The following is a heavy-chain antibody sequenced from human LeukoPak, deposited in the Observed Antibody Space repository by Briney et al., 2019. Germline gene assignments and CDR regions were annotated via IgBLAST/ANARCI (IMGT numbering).Heavy chain of an antibody. CDR3: ARDDWVGDSSGYYYV. Sequence: GASVKVSCKASGYTFTGYYMHWVRQAPGQGLEWMGWINPNSGGTNYAQKFQGRVTMTRDTSISTAYMELSRLRSDDTAVYYCARDDWVGDSSGYYYVWGQGTLVTVSS. CDR2: INPNSGGT. CDR1: GYTFTGYY. D-gene: IGHD3-22*01. J-gene: IGHJ4*02. V-gene: IGHV1-2*02.